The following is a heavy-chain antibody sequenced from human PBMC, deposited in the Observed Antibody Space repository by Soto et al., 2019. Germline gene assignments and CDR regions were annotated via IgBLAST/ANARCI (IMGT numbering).Heavy chain of an antibody. CDR2: ISAYNGNT. V-gene: IGHV1-18*01. CDR3: ARLYYDILTGPFDY. CDR1: GYTFTSYG. J-gene: IGHJ4*02. Sequence: ASVKVSCKASGYTFTSYGISWVRQAPGQGLEWMGWISAYNGNTNYAQKLQGRVTMTTDTSTSTAYMELKSLRSDDTAVYYCARLYYDILTGPFDYWRQGPLVTVSS. D-gene: IGHD3-9*01.